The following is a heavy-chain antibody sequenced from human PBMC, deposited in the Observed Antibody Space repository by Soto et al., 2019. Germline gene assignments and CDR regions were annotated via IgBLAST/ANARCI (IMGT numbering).Heavy chain of an antibody. CDR2: INANSGGT. J-gene: IGHJ6*03. Sequence: GASVKVSCKASGYTFTSYAMHWVRQAPGQRPEWMGWINANSGGTNYAQKFQGWVTMTRDTSISTAYMELSRLRSDDTAVYYCARSGQLGHYYYYMDVWGKGTTVTVSS. CDR3: ARSGQLGHYYYYMDV. D-gene: IGHD6-6*01. V-gene: IGHV1-2*04. CDR1: GYTFTSYA.